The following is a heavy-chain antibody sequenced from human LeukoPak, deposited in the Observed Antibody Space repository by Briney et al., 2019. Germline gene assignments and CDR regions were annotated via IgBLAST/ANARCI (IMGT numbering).Heavy chain of an antibody. CDR1: GDSISGHY. Sequence: PSETLSLTCTVSGDSISGHYWTWLRQPPGKGLEWIGQIHYSGRPDYNPSLKSRVTISVDTSKNQLSLKVTSVTGADTAVYYCARFGVDYDMGVWGQGTTVTVSS. CDR3: ARFGVDYDMGV. J-gene: IGHJ6*02. CDR2: IHYSGRP. V-gene: IGHV4-59*11. D-gene: IGHD3-16*01.